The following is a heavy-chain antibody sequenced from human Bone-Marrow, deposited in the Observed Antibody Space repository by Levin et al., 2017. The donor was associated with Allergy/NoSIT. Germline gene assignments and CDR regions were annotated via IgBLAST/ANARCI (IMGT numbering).Heavy chain of an antibody. D-gene: IGHD2-2*01. CDR1: GASISSFY. V-gene: IGHV4-59*08. J-gene: IGHJ5*01. CDR2: IYYSGST. Sequence: SETLSLTCTVSGASISSFYWSWIRQPPGKGLEWIGYIYYSGSTNYSPSLKSRVSMSADMSRNQVYLTMSSVPAADTAVYYCARQAVPAAMNGFDSWGQGTLVTVSS. CDR3: ARQAVPAAMNGFDS.